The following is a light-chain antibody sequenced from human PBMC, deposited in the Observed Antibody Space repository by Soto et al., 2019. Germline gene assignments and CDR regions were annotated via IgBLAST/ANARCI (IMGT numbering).Light chain of an antibody. CDR1: QSIRRW. J-gene: IGKJ1*01. CDR3: QQYNSYSPAT. V-gene: IGKV1-5*01. CDR2: DAS. Sequence: DIQMTQSPSMLSASVGDRVTIACRASQSIRRWLAWYQQKPGKAPKLLIFDASTLESGVPSRFSGRGSETEFTLTISSVQPDDFATYYCQQYNSYSPATFGQGTKVEI.